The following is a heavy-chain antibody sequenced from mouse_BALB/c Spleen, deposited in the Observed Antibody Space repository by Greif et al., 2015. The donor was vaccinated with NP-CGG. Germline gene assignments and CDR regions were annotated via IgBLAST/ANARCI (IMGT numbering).Heavy chain of an antibody. D-gene: IGHD2-10*01. Sequence: EVKVEESGGGLVQPGGSLKLSCAASGFTLSSYGMSWVRQTPDKRLELVATINSNGGSTYYPDSVKGRFTISRDNAKNTLYLQMSSLKSEDTAMYYCARGSYYGNYYAMDYWGQGTSVTVSS. CDR2: INSNGGST. J-gene: IGHJ4*01. CDR3: ARGSYYGNYYAMDY. V-gene: IGHV5-6-3*01. CDR1: GFTLSSYG.